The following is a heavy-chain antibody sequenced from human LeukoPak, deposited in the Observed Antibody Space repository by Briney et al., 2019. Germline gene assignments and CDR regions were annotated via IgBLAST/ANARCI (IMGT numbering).Heavy chain of an antibody. V-gene: IGHV3-30*18. Sequence: PGGSLRLSCAASGFTFSSYGMHWVRQAPGKGLEWVAVISYDGSNKYYADSVKGRFTISRDNSKNTLYLQMNSLRAEDTAMYYCAKDVYCSSTSCYRPKYYYGMDVWGKGTTVTVSS. CDR2: ISYDGSNK. D-gene: IGHD2-2*01. J-gene: IGHJ6*04. CDR1: GFTFSSYG. CDR3: AKDVYCSSTSCYRPKYYYGMDV.